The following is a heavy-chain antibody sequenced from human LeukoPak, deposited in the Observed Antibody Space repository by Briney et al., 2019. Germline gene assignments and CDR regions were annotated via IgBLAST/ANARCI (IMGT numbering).Heavy chain of an antibody. CDR3: AREHTSTTTIVVVITLPSDC. Sequence: GGSLRLSCAASGFTFNSYGMHWVRQVPGKGLEWVAFIRYDGSNKYYADSVKGRFTISRGNSKNTMYLQMKSLRAEDTAVYYCAREHTSTTTIVVVITLPSDCWGQGTLVTVSS. J-gene: IGHJ4*02. D-gene: IGHD3-22*01. CDR1: GFTFNSYG. V-gene: IGHV3-30*02. CDR2: IRYDGSNK.